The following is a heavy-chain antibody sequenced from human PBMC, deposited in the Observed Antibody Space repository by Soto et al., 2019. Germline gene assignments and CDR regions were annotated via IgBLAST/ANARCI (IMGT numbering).Heavy chain of an antibody. V-gene: IGHV4-31*01. CDR2: ISYEGSP. CDR1: GGSISSGGYY. J-gene: IGHJ1*01. D-gene: IGHD2-15*01. CDR3: ARDDCGGGCCLTS. Sequence: QVQLQESGPGLVKPSQTLSLTCSVSGGSISSGGYYWSWIRQHPGKGLEWIRYISYEGSPYYNPSLKSLINMSVDTSGNQFSLKLSSVTGADTAIYYWARDDCGGGCCLTSWGQGTLVTISS.